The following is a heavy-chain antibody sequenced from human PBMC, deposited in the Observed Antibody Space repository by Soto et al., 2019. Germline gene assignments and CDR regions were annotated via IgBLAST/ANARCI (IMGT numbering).Heavy chain of an antibody. Sequence: SVKVSCKASGFTFTSSAMQWVRQARGQRLEWIGWIVVGSGNTNYAQKFQGWVTMTRDTSISTAYMELSRLRSDDTAVYYCAREIAVAGNYYYYGMDVWGQGTTVTVSS. D-gene: IGHD6-19*01. CDR2: IVVGSGNT. V-gene: IGHV1-58*02. CDR3: AREIAVAGNYYYYGMDV. CDR1: GFTFTSSA. J-gene: IGHJ6*02.